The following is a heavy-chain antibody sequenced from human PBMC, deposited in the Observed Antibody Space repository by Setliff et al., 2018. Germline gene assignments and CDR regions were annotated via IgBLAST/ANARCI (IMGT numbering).Heavy chain of an antibody. D-gene: IGHD3-16*01. J-gene: IGHJ5*02. Sequence: PSETLSLTCTVSGGSISSYFWSWIRQPPGKGLEWIGYVDHSGSTNFSPSLKSRGTISVDTSKTRVSLTLTSVTAADTAVYYCARDYQGGWFDPWGPGTLVTVSS. CDR2: VDHSGST. CDR3: ARDYQGGWFDP. V-gene: IGHV4-59*01. CDR1: GGSISSYF.